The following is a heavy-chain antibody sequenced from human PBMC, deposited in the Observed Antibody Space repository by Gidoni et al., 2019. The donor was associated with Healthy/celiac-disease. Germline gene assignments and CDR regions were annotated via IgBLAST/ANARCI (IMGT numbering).Heavy chain of an antibody. V-gene: IGHV4-34*01. CDR1: GGSFSGYY. Sequence: QVQLQQWGAGLLKLSETLSLTCAVYGGSFSGYYWSWIRQPPGKGLEWIGAINHSGSTNYNPSLKSRVTISVDTSKNQFSLKLSSVTAADTAVYYCARGPAWGSSPYYFDYWGQGTLVTVSS. J-gene: IGHJ4*02. CDR2: INHSGST. D-gene: IGHD6-6*01. CDR3: ARGPAWGSSPYYFDY.